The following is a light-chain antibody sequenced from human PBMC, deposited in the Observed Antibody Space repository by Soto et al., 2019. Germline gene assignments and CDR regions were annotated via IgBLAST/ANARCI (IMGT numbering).Light chain of an antibody. CDR3: GTWDSSLRAEV. V-gene: IGLV1-51*01. Sequence: QSVLTQPPSVSAAPGQKVTISCSGSNSNIGINYVSWYQHLPGTAPKLLIFDDNKGPSGIPDRFSASKSGTSATLAITGLQTGDEADYYCGTWDSSLRAEVFGGGTKLTVL. CDR2: DDN. J-gene: IGLJ2*01. CDR1: NSNIGINY.